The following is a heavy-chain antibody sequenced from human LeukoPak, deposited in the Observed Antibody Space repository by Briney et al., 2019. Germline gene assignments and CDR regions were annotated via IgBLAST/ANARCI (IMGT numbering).Heavy chain of an antibody. Sequence: PGGSLRLSCAASGFTFSSYSMNWVRQAPGKGLEWVSYISSSGSTIYYADSVKGRFTISRDNAKNSLYLQMNSLRAEDTAVYYCARDAYGGTSPFDYWGQGTLVTVSS. CDR2: ISSSGSTI. CDR1: GFTFSSYS. CDR3: ARDAYGGTSPFDY. V-gene: IGHV3-48*04. J-gene: IGHJ4*02. D-gene: IGHD2-2*01.